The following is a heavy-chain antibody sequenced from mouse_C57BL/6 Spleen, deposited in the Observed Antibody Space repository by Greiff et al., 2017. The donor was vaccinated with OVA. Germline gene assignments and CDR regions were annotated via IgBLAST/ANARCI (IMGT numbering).Heavy chain of an antibody. CDR1: GYTFTDYE. V-gene: IGHV1-15*01. CDR2: IDPETGGT. CDR3: TDYDPLRYFDV. Sequence: VQRVESGAELVRPGASVTLSCKASGYTFTDYEMHWVKQTPVHGLEWIGAIDPETGGTAYNQKFKGKAILTADKSSSTAYMELRSLTSEDSAVYYCTDYDPLRYFDVWGTGTTVTVSS. J-gene: IGHJ1*03. D-gene: IGHD2-4*01.